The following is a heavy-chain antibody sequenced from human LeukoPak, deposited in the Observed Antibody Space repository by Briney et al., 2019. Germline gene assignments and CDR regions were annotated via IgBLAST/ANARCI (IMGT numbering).Heavy chain of an antibody. CDR2: INHSGST. CDR3: ARITWGTMVRGVTYYFDY. D-gene: IGHD3-10*01. CDR1: GGSFSGYY. J-gene: IGHJ4*02. Sequence: SETLSLTCAVYGGSFSGYYWSWIRQPPGKGLEWIGEINHSGSTNYNPSLKSRVTISVDTSKNQFSLKLSSVTAADTAVYYCARITWGTMVRGVTYYFDYWGQGTLVTVSS. V-gene: IGHV4-34*01.